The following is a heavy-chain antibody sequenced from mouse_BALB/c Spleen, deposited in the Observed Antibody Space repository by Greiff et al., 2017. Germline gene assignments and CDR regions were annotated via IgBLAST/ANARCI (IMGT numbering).Heavy chain of an antibody. V-gene: IGHV5-9-4*01. CDR2: ISSGGSYT. CDR1: GFTFSSYA. Sequence: EVKLVESGGGLVKPGGSLKLSCAASGFTFSSYAMSWVRQSPEKRLEWVAEISSGGSYTYYPDTVTGRFTISRDNAKNTLYLEMSSLRSEDTAMYYCANGYPAWFAYWGQGTLVTVSA. D-gene: IGHD2-2*01. J-gene: IGHJ3*01. CDR3: ANGYPAWFAY.